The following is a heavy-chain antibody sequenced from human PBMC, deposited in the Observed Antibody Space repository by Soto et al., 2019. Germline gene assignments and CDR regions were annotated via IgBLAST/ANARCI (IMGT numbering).Heavy chain of an antibody. Sequence: QVQLVQSGAEVKRPGASVKVSCKASGYSFTDYYIHWVRQAPGQGLEWMGGITPSGGGTVYAQKFQGRVTLTRDTSITTAYLELSSLTSDDTAVYYCSRSFGDYRNWFDPWGQGTLVTVSS. CDR1: GYSFTDYY. D-gene: IGHD4-17*01. CDR2: ITPSGGGT. J-gene: IGHJ5*02. CDR3: SRSFGDYRNWFDP. V-gene: IGHV1-2*02.